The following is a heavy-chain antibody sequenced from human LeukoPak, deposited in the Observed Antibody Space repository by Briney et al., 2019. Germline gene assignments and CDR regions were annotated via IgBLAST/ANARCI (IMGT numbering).Heavy chain of an antibody. CDR2: IKNKTVGGST. Sequence: PGGSLRFSCAASGFTFSNAYMSWLRPAPGKGLEWVCRIKNKTVGGSTDYAARVKGRFTISRDDSKTTLYLQMNSLKAEDTAVYSCTTEGYSYGLGLDYWGQGTLVTVSS. V-gene: IGHV3-15*01. D-gene: IGHD5-18*01. CDR1: GFTFSNAY. J-gene: IGHJ4*02. CDR3: TTEGYSYGLGLDY.